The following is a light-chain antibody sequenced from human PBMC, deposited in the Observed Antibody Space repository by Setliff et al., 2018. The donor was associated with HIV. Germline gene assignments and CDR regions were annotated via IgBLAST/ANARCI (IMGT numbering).Light chain of an antibody. J-gene: IGLJ1*01. CDR2: DVS. CDR3: CSYAGISTPYF. V-gene: IGLV2-23*02. CDR1: SSDVGGYNY. Sequence: SALTQPASVSGSPGQSITLSCTGTSSDVGGYNYVSWYQQPPGKAPKLMIYDVSKRPPGVSTRFSGSKSGNTASLTISGLQAEDEADYYCCSYAGISTPYFFGTGTKVTVL.